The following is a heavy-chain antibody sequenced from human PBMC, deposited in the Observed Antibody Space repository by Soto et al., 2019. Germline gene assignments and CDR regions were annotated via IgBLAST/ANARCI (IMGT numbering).Heavy chain of an antibody. CDR2: VSGDGYAS. CDR3: AKRHYYGSGSFALAT. D-gene: IGHD3-10*01. J-gene: IGHJ4*03. CDR1: GFTFSSNA. V-gene: IGHV3-23*01. Sequence: GGSLRLSCAGSGFTFSSNAMSWVRQAPGKGLEWVSSVSGDGYASDYADSVKGRFTVSRHNSKNTLYLQMNSLRAEDAAVYYCAKRHYYGSGSFALATWGQGTLVTVSS.